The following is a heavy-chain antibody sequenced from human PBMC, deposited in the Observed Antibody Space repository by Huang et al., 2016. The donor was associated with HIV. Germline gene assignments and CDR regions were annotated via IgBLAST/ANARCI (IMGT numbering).Heavy chain of an antibody. D-gene: IGHD6-13*01. CDR3: AKEIAVPGSRWFDP. CDR1: EFTFNDYA. J-gene: IGHJ5*02. V-gene: IGHV3-30*18. CDR2: ISYDGNYK. Sequence: QVQLVESGGGVVQPGRSLRLSCAASEFTFNDYAMHWVRQAPGKGLECLAVISYDGNYKNHADSVKGRFTISRDNSKNTLYLEMNSLRAEDTAVYFCAKEIAVPGSRWFDPWGQGTLVTVSS.